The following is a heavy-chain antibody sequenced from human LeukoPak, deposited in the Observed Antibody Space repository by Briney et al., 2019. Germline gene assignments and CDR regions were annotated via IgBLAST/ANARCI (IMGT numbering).Heavy chain of an antibody. CDR2: ISPTGDII. J-gene: IGHJ4*02. V-gene: IGHV3-11*01. CDR1: GFTFGVYY. CDR3: AREHWAAPDH. Sequence: GGSLRLSCAASGFTFGVYYMTWIRHAPGSGLEPVSFISPTGDIIKYVDSVKGRFTISRDNAKSSMYLEMNSLRAEDTAVYYCAREHWAAPDHWGQGTLVTVSP. D-gene: IGHD3-16*01.